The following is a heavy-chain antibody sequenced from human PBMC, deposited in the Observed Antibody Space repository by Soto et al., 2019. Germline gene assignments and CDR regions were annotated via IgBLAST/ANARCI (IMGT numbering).Heavy chain of an antibody. CDR3: ARLTIAVTGADAFDL. CDR2: IYYSGST. Sequence: QLQLQESGPGLVKPSETLSLTCTVSGGSISSGSFYWGWIRQPPGKGLEYIGSIYYSGSTYYHPSLKSRVAISVDTSKNQFSLKLSSVTAADAAVYYCARLTIAVTGADAFDLWGQGTMVTVSS. D-gene: IGHD6-13*01. V-gene: IGHV4-39*01. J-gene: IGHJ3*01. CDR1: GGSISSGSFY.